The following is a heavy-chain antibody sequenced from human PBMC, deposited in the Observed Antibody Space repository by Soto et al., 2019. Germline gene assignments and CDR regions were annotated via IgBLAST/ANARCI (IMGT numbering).Heavy chain of an antibody. D-gene: IGHD3-22*01. CDR1: GFTFSSYA. V-gene: IGHV3-23*01. J-gene: IGHJ4*02. CDR2: ISGSGGST. CDR3: AKLYDSRGYYYGHPGNFDY. Sequence: GGSLRLSCAASGFTFSSYAMSWVRQAPGKGLEWVSAISGSGGSTYYADSVKGRFTISRDNSKNTLYLQMNSLRAEDTAVYYCAKLYDSRGYYYGHPGNFDYWGQGTLVTVSS.